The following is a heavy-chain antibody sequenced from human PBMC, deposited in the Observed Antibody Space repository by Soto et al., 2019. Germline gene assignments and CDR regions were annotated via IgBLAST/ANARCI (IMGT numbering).Heavy chain of an antibody. CDR1: GASISTYY. CDR2: INYSGST. V-gene: IGHV4-59*07. CDR3: ARGGGYHDY. D-gene: IGHD1-26*01. J-gene: IGHJ4*02. Sequence: SDTLSLTCTVSGASISTYYWNWIRQPPGKGLEWIGYINYSGSTNYNPSLKSRVTISVDTSKNQFSLKLTSVTAADTALYYCARGGGYHDYWGQGTAVTVSS.